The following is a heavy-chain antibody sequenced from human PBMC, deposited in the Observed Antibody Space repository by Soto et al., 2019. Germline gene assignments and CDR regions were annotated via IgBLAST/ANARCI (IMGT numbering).Heavy chain of an antibody. J-gene: IGHJ6*02. CDR1: GGTFSSYA. V-gene: IGHV1-69*13. CDR3: AINYCTNGVCYDDYYYYGMDA. D-gene: IGHD2-8*01. Sequence: SVKVSCKASGGTFSSYAISWVRQAPGQGLEWMGGIIPIFGTANYAQKFQGRVTITADESTSTAYMELSSLRSEDTAVYYCAINYCTNGVCYDDYYYYGMDAWGQGTTVTVSS. CDR2: IIPIFGTA.